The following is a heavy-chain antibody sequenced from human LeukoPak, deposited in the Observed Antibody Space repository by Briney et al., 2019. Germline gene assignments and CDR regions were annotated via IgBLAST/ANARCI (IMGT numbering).Heavy chain of an antibody. CDR3: AREIVLPSMVSYFDY. CDR1: GYTFTGYY. CDR2: INASGGGT. Sequence: VASLKLSCKASGYTFTGYYMRWVRQAPGKGLEWMGCINASGGGTNYAQKFKGRVTMTRDTSIITAYMELSRLRSDDTAVYYCAREIVLPSMVSYFDYWGQRTLVTVSS. J-gene: IGHJ4*02. D-gene: IGHD3-10*01. V-gene: IGHV1-2*02.